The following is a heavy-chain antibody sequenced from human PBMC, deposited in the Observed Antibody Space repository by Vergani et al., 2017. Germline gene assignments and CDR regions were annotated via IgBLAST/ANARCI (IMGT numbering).Heavy chain of an antibody. Sequence: QVQLQESGPGLVKPSETLSLTCTVSGYSIRTNYYWGWIRQPPGKGLEWIGSIYYSGSTYYNPSLESRVTISVDTSKNQFSLKLSSVTAADTAVYYCARRIGNSYNWFDPWGQGTLVTVSS. V-gene: IGHV4-38-2*02. D-gene: IGHD6-13*01. CDR1: GYSIRTNYY. J-gene: IGHJ5*02. CDR3: ARRIGNSYNWFDP. CDR2: IYYSGST.